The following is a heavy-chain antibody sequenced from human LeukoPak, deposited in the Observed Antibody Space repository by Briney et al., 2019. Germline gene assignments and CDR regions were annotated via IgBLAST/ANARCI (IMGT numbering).Heavy chain of an antibody. V-gene: IGHV1-2*02. CDR2: ISPNSGGT. CDR3: ARAPLWFGEFRFNY. D-gene: IGHD3-10*01. Sequence: ASVKVSCKASGYTFTGYYMHWVRQAPGQGLEWMGWISPNSGGTNYAQKFQGRVTMTRDTSISTAYMELSRLRSDDTTVYYCARAPLWFGEFRFNYWGQGTLVTVSS. CDR1: GYTFTGYY. J-gene: IGHJ4*02.